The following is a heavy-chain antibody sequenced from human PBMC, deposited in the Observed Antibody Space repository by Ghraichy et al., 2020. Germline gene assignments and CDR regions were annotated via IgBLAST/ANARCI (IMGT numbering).Heavy chain of an antibody. J-gene: IGHJ5*01. CDR3: ARFPESYYYESLSWFDP. V-gene: IGHV4-59*01. CDR1: GGSITNNY. CDR2: IYYSGST. D-gene: IGHD3-22*01. Sequence: SETLSLTCSVSGGSITNNYWNWIRQSQGKGMEWIGYIYYSGSTNYNPSLRSRVTISLDTSKNKFSLNLNSVTAADTAIYYCARFPESYYYESLSWFDPWGQGTLVTVSS.